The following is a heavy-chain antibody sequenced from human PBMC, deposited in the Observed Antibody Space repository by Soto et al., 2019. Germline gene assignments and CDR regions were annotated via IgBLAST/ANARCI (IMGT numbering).Heavy chain of an antibody. CDR2: ISSKRYGGTA. CDR1: GFTFGDYA. J-gene: IGHJ5*02. V-gene: IGHV3-49*03. D-gene: IGHD5-12*01. CDR3: SRLPPSKYRDSPFDP. Sequence: EVQLVESRGGLVQPGRSLGLSCTASGFTFGDYAMTWFRQAPGKGLEWVGFISSKRYGGTAEYATSVKGRFTISRDDSKSIAYLQMNSLKTEDTAVYFCSRLPPSKYRDSPFDPWGQGTLVIVSS.